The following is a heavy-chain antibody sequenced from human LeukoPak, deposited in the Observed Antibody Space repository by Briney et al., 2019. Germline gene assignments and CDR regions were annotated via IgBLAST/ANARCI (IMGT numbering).Heavy chain of an antibody. CDR1: GYTFTGYY. V-gene: IGHV1-2*02. J-gene: IGHJ5*02. D-gene: IGHD2-2*01. Sequence: ASVKVSCKASGYTFTGYYMHWVRQAPGQGLEWMGWINPSSGGTNYAQKFQGRVTMTRDTSISTAYMELSRLRSDDTAVYYCARDIVVVPAAEGFDPWGQGTLVTVSS. CDR2: INPSSGGT. CDR3: ARDIVVVPAAEGFDP.